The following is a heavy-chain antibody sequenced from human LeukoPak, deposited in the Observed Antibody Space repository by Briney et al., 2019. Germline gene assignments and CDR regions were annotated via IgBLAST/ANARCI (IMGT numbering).Heavy chain of an antibody. CDR3: AKNTYYYYYYMDV. V-gene: IGHV4-39*01. J-gene: IGHJ6*03. Sequence: MPSETLSLTCTVSGGSIRSSSYYWGWIRQSPGKGLEWIGSIYYSGSTYYKPSLKRGVTISVDTSKNQFSLKLSSVTAADTAVYYCAKNTYYYYYYMDVWGKGTTVTVSS. CDR2: IYYSGST. CDR1: GGSIRSSSYY.